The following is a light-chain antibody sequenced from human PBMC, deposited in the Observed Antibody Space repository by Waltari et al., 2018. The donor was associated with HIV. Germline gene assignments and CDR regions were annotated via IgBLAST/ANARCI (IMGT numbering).Light chain of an antibody. CDR2: RNY. J-gene: IGLJ3*02. Sequence: QSVLTQPPSVSGTPGQTVTISCSGSTSNIETEALYWYQQLPGTAPKLLIYRNYNRPAVVSDRCSCSKSGASASLVISGLRSEDEAHYYCVSYDSRLDERLFGGGTKLTVL. V-gene: IGLV1-47*01. CDR1: TSNIETEA. CDR3: VSYDSRLDERL.